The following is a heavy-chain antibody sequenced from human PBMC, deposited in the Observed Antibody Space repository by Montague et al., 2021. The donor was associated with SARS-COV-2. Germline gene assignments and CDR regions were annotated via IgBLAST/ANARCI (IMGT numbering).Heavy chain of an antibody. CDR3: VRADIPMVRGGNRWSFDI. CDR1: GGSISPDF. Sequence: SETLSLTCTVSGGSISPDFWTWIRQPPGKGLEWIGYIYYSRSTNYYPSLKSRVTISVDTSKNQFPLRLSSVTAADTAVYYCVRADIPMVRGGNRWSFDIWGQGTMVTVSS. D-gene: IGHD3-10*01. V-gene: IGHV4-59*01. CDR2: IYYSRST. J-gene: IGHJ3*02.